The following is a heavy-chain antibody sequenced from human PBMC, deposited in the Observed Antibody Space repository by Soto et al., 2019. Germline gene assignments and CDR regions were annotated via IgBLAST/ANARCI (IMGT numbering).Heavy chain of an antibody. CDR3: ANGFGNYGAFDY. CDR1: GFSFSTYG. D-gene: IGHD1-7*01. J-gene: IGHJ4*02. CDR2: ISNDGSNK. V-gene: IGHV3-30*18. Sequence: QVHLVESGGGVVQPGRSLRLSCAASGFSFSTYGMHWVRQAPGKGLEWVAFISNDGSNKYYADSVKGRFTISRDNSKNTLYLQMNSLRAEDTAVYYCANGFGNYGAFDYWGQGTLVTVSS.